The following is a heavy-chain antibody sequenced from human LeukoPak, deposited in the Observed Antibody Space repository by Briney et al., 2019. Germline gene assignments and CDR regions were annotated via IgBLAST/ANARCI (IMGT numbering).Heavy chain of an antibody. V-gene: IGHV3-23*01. Sequence: GGSLRLSCAASGFTFSSYAMSWVRQAPGKGLEWVSTISGSGGSTYYADSVKGRFTISRDNSKNTLYLQMNSLRAEDTAVYYCAKVLYFDWSSWFDPWGQGTLVTVSS. CDR3: AKVLYFDWSSWFDP. CDR2: ISGSGGST. D-gene: IGHD3-9*01. CDR1: GFTFSSYA. J-gene: IGHJ5*02.